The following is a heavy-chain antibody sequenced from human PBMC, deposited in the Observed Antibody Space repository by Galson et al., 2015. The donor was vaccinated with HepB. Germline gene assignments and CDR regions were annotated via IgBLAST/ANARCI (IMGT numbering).Heavy chain of an antibody. CDR3: AKYGSGSYYNAPNYYGMDV. CDR2: ISGSGGST. Sequence: SLRLSCAASGFTFSSYAMSWVRQAPGKGLEWVSAISGSGGSTYYADSVKGRFTISRDNSKNTLYLQMNSLRAEDTAVYYCAKYGSGSYYNAPNYYGMDVWGQGTTVTVSS. D-gene: IGHD3-10*01. J-gene: IGHJ6*02. V-gene: IGHV3-23*01. CDR1: GFTFSSYA.